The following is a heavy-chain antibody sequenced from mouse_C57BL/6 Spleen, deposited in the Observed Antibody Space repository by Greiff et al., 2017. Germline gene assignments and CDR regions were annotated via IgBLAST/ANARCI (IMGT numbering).Heavy chain of an antibody. J-gene: IGHJ2*01. CDR3: ARSGGSSSLYYFDY. CDR2: INPNNGGT. Sequence: EVQLQQSGPELVKPGASVKISCKASGYTFTDYYMNWVKQSHGKSLEWIGDINPNNGGTSYNQKFKGKATLTVDKSSSTAYMELRSLTSEDSAVYYCARSGGSSSLYYFDYWGQGTTLTVSS. CDR1: GYTFTDYY. V-gene: IGHV1-26*01. D-gene: IGHD1-1*01.